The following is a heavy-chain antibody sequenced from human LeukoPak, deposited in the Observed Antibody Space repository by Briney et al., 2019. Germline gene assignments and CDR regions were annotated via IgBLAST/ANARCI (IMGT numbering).Heavy chain of an antibody. V-gene: IGHV3-15*01. CDR3: TTDHRNDFWSGYYEPKTFDY. D-gene: IGHD3-3*01. Sequence: GGSLRLSCAASGFTSSNAWMSWVRQAPGKGLEWVGRIKSKTDGGTTDYAAPVKGRFTISRDDSKNTLYLQMNSLKTEDTAVYYCTTDHRNDFWSGYYEPKTFDYWGQGTLVTVSS. CDR2: IKSKTDGGTT. CDR1: GFTSSNAW. J-gene: IGHJ4*02.